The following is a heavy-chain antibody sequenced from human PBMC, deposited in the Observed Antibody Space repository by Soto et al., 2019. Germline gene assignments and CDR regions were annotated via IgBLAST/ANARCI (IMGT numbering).Heavy chain of an antibody. D-gene: IGHD3-3*01. Sequence: SETLSLTCTVSGGSISSYYWSWIRQPPGKGLEWIGYIYYSGSTNYNPSLKSRVTISVDTSKNQFSLKLSSVTAADTAVYYCARGGSIFGVHGNWFDPWGQGTLVTVSS. CDR1: GGSISSYY. V-gene: IGHV4-59*01. CDR3: ARGGSIFGVHGNWFDP. J-gene: IGHJ5*02. CDR2: IYYSGST.